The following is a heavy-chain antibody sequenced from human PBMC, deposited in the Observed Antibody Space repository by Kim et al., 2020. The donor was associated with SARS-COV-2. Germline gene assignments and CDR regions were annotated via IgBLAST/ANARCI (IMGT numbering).Heavy chain of an antibody. D-gene: IGHD4-4*01. V-gene: IGHV4-59*01. CDR1: GGSISSYY. Sequence: SETLSLTCTVSGGSISSYYWSWIRQPPGKGLEWIGYIYYSGSTNYNPSLKSRVTISVDTSKNQFSLKLSSVTAADTAVYYCARVTTVYNYYYMDVWGKGTTVTVSS. CDR3: ARVTTVYNYYYMDV. CDR2: IYYSGST. J-gene: IGHJ6*03.